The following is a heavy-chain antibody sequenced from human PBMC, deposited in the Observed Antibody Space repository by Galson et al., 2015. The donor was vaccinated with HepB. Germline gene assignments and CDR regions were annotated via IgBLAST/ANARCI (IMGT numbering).Heavy chain of an antibody. V-gene: IGHV3-15*01. Sequence: SLRLSCAASGFTFSNAWMSWVRQAPGKGLEWVGRIKSKTDGGTTDYAAPVKGRFTISRDDSKNTLYLQMNSLKTEDTAVYYCTTGRLAIFGNWFDPWGQGTLVTVSS. J-gene: IGHJ5*02. D-gene: IGHD3-3*01. CDR3: TTGRLAIFGNWFDP. CDR2: IKSKTDGGTT. CDR1: GFTFSNAW.